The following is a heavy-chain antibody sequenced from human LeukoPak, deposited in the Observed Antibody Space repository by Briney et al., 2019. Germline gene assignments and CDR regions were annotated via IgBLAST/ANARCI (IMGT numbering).Heavy chain of an antibody. Sequence: GESLKISCKGSGYSFTSHWIGWVRQMPGKGLEWMGIIYLGDSETRYSPSFQGQVTISADKSISTAYLQWSSLKASDTAMYYCARVYYYDSSGPLDYWGQGTLVTVSS. CDR3: ARVYYYDSSGPLDY. J-gene: IGHJ4*02. CDR1: GYSFTSHW. D-gene: IGHD3-22*01. V-gene: IGHV5-51*01. CDR2: IYLGDSET.